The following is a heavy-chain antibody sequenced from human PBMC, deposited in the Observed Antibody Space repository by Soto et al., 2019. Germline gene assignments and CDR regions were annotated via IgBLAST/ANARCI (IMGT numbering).Heavy chain of an antibody. CDR2: ISSSSSYI. CDR3: ARGYCSSTSCYRY. J-gene: IGHJ4*02. CDR1: GFTFSSYS. Sequence: GGSLRLSCAASGFTFSSYSMNWVRQAPGKGLEWVSSISSSSSYIYYADSVKGRFTISRDNAKNSLYLQMNSLRAEDTAVYYCARGYCSSTSCYRYWGQGTLVTAPQ. V-gene: IGHV3-21*01. D-gene: IGHD2-2*01.